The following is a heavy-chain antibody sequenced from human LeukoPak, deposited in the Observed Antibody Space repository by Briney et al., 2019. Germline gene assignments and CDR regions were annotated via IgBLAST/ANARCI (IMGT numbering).Heavy chain of an antibody. CDR3: ARGPSPYDSSGHNWFDP. D-gene: IGHD3-22*01. J-gene: IGHJ5*02. CDR1: GFTFSSYN. Sequence: GGSLRLSCAASGFTFSSYNMNWVRQAPGKGLEWVSSISSSSIFIFYADSVKGRFTISRDNVKNSLYLHMNSLRAEDTAVYYCARGPSPYDSSGHNWFDPWGQGALVTVSS. V-gene: IGHV3-21*01. CDR2: ISSSSIFI.